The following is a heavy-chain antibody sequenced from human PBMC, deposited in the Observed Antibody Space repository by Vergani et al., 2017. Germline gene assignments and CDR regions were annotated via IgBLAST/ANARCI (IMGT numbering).Heavy chain of an antibody. CDR3: ARTTYDFWSGYYASLPYDYMDV. CDR2: IDWDDDK. D-gene: IGHD3-3*01. Sequence: QVTLRESGPALVKPTQTLTLTCTFSGFSLSTSGMCVSWIRQPPGKALEWLALIDWDDDKYYSTSLKTRLTISKDTSKNQVVLTMTNMDPVDTATYYCARTTYDFWSGYYASLPYDYMDVWGKGTTVTVSS. V-gene: IGHV2-70*01. J-gene: IGHJ6*03. CDR1: GFSLSTSGMC.